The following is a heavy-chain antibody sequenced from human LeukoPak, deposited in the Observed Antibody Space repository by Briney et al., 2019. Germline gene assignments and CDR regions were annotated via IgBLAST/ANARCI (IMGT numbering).Heavy chain of an antibody. CDR3: ARSYQYSYGSGGMGV. J-gene: IGHJ6*02. CDR1: GGSISSYY. CDR2: IYYSGST. V-gene: IGHV4-59*08. Sequence: SETLSLTCTVSGGSISSYYWSWIRQPPGKGLEWIGYIYYSGSTNYNPSLKSRVTISVDTSKNQFSLKLSSVTAADTAVYYCARSYQYSYGSGGMGVWGQGTTVTVSS. D-gene: IGHD5-18*01.